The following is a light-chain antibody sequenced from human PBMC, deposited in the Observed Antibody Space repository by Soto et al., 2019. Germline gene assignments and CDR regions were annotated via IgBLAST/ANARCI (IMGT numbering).Light chain of an antibody. CDR3: SSYTTFRTPHVA. CDR2: EVT. V-gene: IGLV2-14*01. Sequence: QSALTQPASVSGSLGQSITISCTGSSSDVGGYNYVSWYQQHPGQAPRLLIHEVTNRPSGVSDRFSGSKSANTASLTISGLQAKDEAHYYCSSYTTFRTPHVAFGGGTKLTVL. CDR1: SSDVGGYNY. J-gene: IGLJ2*01.